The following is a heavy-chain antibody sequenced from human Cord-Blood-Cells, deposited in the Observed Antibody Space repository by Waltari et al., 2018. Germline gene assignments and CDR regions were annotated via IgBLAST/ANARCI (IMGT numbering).Heavy chain of an antibody. J-gene: IGHJ6*02. D-gene: IGHD6-19*01. CDR2: INHSGST. Sequence: QVQLQQWGAGLLKPSETLSLTCAVYGGSFSGYYWSWIRQPPGKGLEWIGEINHSGSTSDCPSLKSGVTISVDTYKNQFSLKLSSVTAADTAVYYCARGGSVAGNHYYYGMDVWGQGTTVTVSS. V-gene: IGHV4-34*01. CDR1: GGSFSGYY. CDR3: ARGGSVAGNHYYYGMDV.